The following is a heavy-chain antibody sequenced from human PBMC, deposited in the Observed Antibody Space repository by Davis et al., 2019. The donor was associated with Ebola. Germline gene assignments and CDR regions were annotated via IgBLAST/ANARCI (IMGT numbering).Heavy chain of an antibody. CDR3: VRGWGRSGLDV. D-gene: IGHD3-16*01. Sequence: HSQTLSLTCAISGDSVFGKNGAWNWIRQSPSRGLEWLGRTYYTSRWHNDYGESVKSRITINPDTSKNQLSLQLTSVTPEDTALYYRVRGWGRSGLDVWGQGTTVTVSS. CDR1: GDSVFGKNGA. J-gene: IGHJ6*02. CDR2: TYYTSRWHN. V-gene: IGHV6-1*01.